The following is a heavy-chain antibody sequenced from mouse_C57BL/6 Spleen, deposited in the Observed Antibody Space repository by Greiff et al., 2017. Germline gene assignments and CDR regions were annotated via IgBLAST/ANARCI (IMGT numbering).Heavy chain of an antibody. V-gene: IGHV6-3*01. Sequence: EVQGVESGGGLVQPGGSMKLSCVASGFTFSNYWMNWVRQSPEKGLEWVAQIRLKSDNYATHYAESVKGRFTISRDDSKSSVYLQMNNLRAEDTGIYYCTASNYWYFDVWGTGTTVTVSS. J-gene: IGHJ1*03. CDR2: IRLKSDNYAT. CDR3: TASNYWYFDV. CDR1: GFTFSNYW. D-gene: IGHD2-10*02.